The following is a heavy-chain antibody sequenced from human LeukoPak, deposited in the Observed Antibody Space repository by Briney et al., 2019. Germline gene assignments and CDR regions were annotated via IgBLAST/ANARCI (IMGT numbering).Heavy chain of an antibody. CDR1: GFTFSSYA. D-gene: IGHD3-10*01. J-gene: IGHJ4*02. V-gene: IGHV3-23*01. Sequence: PGGSLRLSCAASGFTFSSYAMSWVRQAPGKGLEWVSAISGSGGSTYYADSVKGRFTISRDNSKNTLYLQMNSLRAEDTAVYYYAKAPPPPITMVRGVIPSGFDYWGQGTLVTVSS. CDR2: ISGSGGST. CDR3: AKAPPPPITMVRGVIPSGFDY.